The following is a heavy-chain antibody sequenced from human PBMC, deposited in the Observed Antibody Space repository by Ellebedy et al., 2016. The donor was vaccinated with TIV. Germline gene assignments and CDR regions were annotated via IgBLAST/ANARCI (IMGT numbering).Heavy chain of an antibody. CDR1: GFTFSDYW. Sequence: GESLKISCAASGFTFSDYWMSWVRQAPGKGLEWVANIKKDGSEKYYVDSVKGRFTISRDNAKNSLYLQMNSLRAEDTAVYYCARGRSFNWGQGTLVTVSS. V-gene: IGHV3-7*03. J-gene: IGHJ4*02. CDR2: IKKDGSEK. D-gene: IGHD3-10*01. CDR3: ARGRSFN.